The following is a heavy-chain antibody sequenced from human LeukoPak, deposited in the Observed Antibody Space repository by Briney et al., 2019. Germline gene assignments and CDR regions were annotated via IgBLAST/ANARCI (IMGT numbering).Heavy chain of an antibody. Sequence: PGGSLRLSCAASGFTFSSYWMHWVRQAPGKGLVWVSRINSDGSTTNYADSMKGRFTISRDNAKNTLYLQMNSLSAEDTAVYYCAREAVGAMDVWGQGTTVTVSS. D-gene: IGHD1-26*01. V-gene: IGHV3-74*01. CDR2: INSDGSTT. J-gene: IGHJ6*01. CDR3: AREAVGAMDV. CDR1: GFTFSSYW.